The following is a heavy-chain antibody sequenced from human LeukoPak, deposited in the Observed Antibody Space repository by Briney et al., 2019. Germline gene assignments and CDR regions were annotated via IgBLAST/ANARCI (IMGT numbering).Heavy chain of an antibody. CDR1: GGSFSGYY. CDR3: ARGRGAMGAFDI. Sequence: SETLSLTCAVYGGSFSGYYWSWIRQPPGKRLEWIGEINHSGSTNYNPSLKSRVTISVDTSKNQFSLKLSSVTAADTAVYYCARGRGAMGAFDIWGQGTMVTVSS. J-gene: IGHJ3*02. V-gene: IGHV4-34*01. CDR2: INHSGST. D-gene: IGHD1-26*01.